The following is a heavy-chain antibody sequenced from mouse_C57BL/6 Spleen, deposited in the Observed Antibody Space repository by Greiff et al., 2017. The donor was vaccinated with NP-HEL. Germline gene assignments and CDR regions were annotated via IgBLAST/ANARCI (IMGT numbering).Heavy chain of an antibody. J-gene: IGHJ2*01. Sequence: QVQLQQSGPELVKPGASVKISCKASGYAFSSSWMNWVKQRPGKGLEWIGRIYPGDGDTNYNGKFKGKATLTADKSSSTAYMQLSSLTSEDSAVYFCAREGNYYGELPYYFDYWGQGTTLTVSS. CDR1: GYAFSSSW. CDR3: AREGNYYGELPYYFDY. CDR2: IYPGDGDT. V-gene: IGHV1-82*01. D-gene: IGHD1-1*01.